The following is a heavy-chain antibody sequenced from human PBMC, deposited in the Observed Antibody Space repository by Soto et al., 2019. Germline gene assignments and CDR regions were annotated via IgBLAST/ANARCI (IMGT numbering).Heavy chain of an antibody. CDR2: ISQSGGT. CDR3: ARDQPLRYFYDTSEPFDV. V-gene: IGHV4-34*02. J-gene: IGHJ3*01. CDR1: GGSFSRYY. Sequence: QVQLQQWGARLLRPSDTLSLTCAVYGGSFSRYYWTWIRQPPGKGLEWIGEISQSGGTNYNPSLMSRVTISVDTSKNQFSLKLTSVTAADTAMYYCARDQPLRYFYDTSEPFDVWGHGTMVTVSS. D-gene: IGHD3-22*01.